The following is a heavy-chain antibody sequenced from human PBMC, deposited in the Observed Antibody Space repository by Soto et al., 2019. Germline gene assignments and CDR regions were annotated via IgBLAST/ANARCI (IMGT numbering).Heavy chain of an antibody. D-gene: IGHD5-18*01. CDR3: ARDRAVGIPFDR. J-gene: IGHJ5*02. CDR1: GFTFSNYG. Sequence: GGSLRLSCAASGFTFSNYGIHWLRQAPGKGLEWVADIWYHGRNTYYTDSVEGRFTISRDNSKNTVYLDMNSLRVEDTAVYFCARDRAVGIPFDRWGKGTLVTVSS. CDR2: IWYHGRNT. V-gene: IGHV3-33*01.